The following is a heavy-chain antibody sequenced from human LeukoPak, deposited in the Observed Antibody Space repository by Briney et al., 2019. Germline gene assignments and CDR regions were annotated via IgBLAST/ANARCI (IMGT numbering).Heavy chain of an antibody. CDR3: AKGGGGFIMD. V-gene: IGHV3-30*02. Sequence: GGSLRLSCAASGFTFSNYGMHWVRQAPGKGLEWVAFIRFDGSNDYYAESVRGRFTISRENSKNTLSLQMRSLSAEDTALYYCAKGGGGFIMDWGQGTQVTVSS. CDR2: IRFDGSND. J-gene: IGHJ4*02. CDR1: GFTFSNYG. D-gene: IGHD3-10*01.